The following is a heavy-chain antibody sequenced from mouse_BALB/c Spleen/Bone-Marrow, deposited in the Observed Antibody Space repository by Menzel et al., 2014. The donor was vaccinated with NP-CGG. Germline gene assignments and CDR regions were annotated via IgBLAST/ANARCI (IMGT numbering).Heavy chain of an antibody. Sequence: QVQLQQSGPGLVAPSQSLSITCTASGFSLTDCGVSWIRQPPGKGLEWLGVIWGGGSTYYNSALKSSLSISKENTKSQVFLKMNSLQTDDTTMYYCARIYFDFDGFAYWGQGTLVTVSA. J-gene: IGHJ3*01. V-gene: IGHV2-6-5*01. CDR2: IWGGGST. CDR1: GFSLTDCG. CDR3: ARIYFDFDGFAY. D-gene: IGHD2-4*01.